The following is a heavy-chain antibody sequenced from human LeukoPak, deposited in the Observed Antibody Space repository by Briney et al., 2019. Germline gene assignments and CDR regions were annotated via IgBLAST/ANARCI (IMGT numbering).Heavy chain of an antibody. CDR1: GYTFTELC. CDR2: FDREGGGA. Sequence: VASVKVSCKVSGYTFTELCIYWVRQAPGKGLEWTATFDREGGGAIYAQRFQGRVTMTEDTSTDTAFLELTSLRSDDTAIYYCSAGRQYSLLDYWGQGTLVTVSS. V-gene: IGHV1-24*01. CDR3: SAGRQYSLLDY. J-gene: IGHJ4*02. D-gene: IGHD5-18*01.